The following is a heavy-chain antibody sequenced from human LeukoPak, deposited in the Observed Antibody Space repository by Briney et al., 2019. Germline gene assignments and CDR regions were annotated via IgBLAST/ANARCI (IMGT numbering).Heavy chain of an antibody. Sequence: GGSLRLSCAASGFTFSNYAMSWVRQAPGKGLEWVSLISGSGGTTYYADSVKGWFTISRDNSKSTLYLQMNSLRAEDTAVYYCAKVGEGYYFDYWGQGTLVTVSS. CDR2: ISGSGGTT. CDR3: AKVGEGYYFDY. V-gene: IGHV3-23*01. J-gene: IGHJ4*02. CDR1: GFTFSNYA. D-gene: IGHD3-10*01.